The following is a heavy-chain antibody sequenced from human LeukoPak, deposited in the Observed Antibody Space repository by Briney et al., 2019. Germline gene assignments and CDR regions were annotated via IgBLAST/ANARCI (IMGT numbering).Heavy chain of an antibody. CDR1: GFTFSSYW. CDR2: INSDGSST. J-gene: IGHJ3*01. V-gene: IGHV3-74*03. D-gene: IGHD6-19*01. Sequence: GGSLRLSCAASGFTFSSYWMHWVRQVPGKGLVWVSRINSDGSSTKYVDSVKGRFTISRDNAKNTLYLQMNSLRVEDTAVYYCARDVAVAGALDYWGQGTMVTVSS. CDR3: ARDVAVAGALDY.